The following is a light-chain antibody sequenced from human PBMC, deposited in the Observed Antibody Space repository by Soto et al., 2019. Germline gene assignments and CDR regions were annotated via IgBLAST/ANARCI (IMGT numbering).Light chain of an antibody. V-gene: IGKV3-20*01. CDR3: QQYATSPPRT. CDR2: GAS. CDR1: QTVRNNY. J-gene: IGKJ1*01. Sequence: EFVLTQSPGTLSLSPGERATLSCRASQTVRNNYLAWYQQKPGQAPRLLIYGASSRATGIPDRFSGSGSGTDFTLTISRLETEDFGVYYCQQYATSPPRTFGQGTKV.